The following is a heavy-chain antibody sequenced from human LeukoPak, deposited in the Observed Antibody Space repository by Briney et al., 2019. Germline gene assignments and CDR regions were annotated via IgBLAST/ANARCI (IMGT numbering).Heavy chain of an antibody. Sequence: PGGSLRLSCAASGFTFSSYAMSWVRQAPGKGLEWVSAISGSGGSTYYADSEKGRFTISRDNSKNTLYLQMNSLRAEDTAVYYCANRGYSYAPYGMDVWGQGTTVTVSS. D-gene: IGHD5-18*01. V-gene: IGHV3-23*01. CDR2: ISGSGGST. CDR1: GFTFSSYA. CDR3: ANRGYSYAPYGMDV. J-gene: IGHJ6*02.